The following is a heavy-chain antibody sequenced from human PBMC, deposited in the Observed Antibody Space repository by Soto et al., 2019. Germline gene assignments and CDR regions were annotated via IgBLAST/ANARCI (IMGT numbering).Heavy chain of an antibody. V-gene: IGHV1-69*08. CDR1: GGTFSSYT. CDR3: AREARGDIVVVVAATGYYYYGMDV. J-gene: IGHJ6*02. D-gene: IGHD2-15*01. CDR2: IIPILGIA. Sequence: QVQLVQSWAEVKKPGSSVKVSCKASGGTFSSYTISWVRQAPGQGLEWMGRIIPILGIANYAQKFQGRVTITADKSTSTAYMELSSLRSEDTAVYYCAREARGDIVVVVAATGYYYYGMDVWGQGTTVIVSS.